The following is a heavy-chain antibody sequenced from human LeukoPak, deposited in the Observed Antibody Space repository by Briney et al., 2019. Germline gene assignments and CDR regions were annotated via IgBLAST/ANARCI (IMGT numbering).Heavy chain of an antibody. Sequence: GGSLRLSCAASGFTFSSYWVHWVRQAPGKGLVWVSRINGDGSSSSYADSVKGRFTISRDNAKNTLYLQMTSLRVEDTAVYYCAAVVRSGSPFDYWGQGTLVTVSS. V-gene: IGHV3-74*01. CDR2: INGDGSSS. D-gene: IGHD6-25*01. CDR3: AAVVRSGSPFDY. CDR1: GFTFSSYW. J-gene: IGHJ4*02.